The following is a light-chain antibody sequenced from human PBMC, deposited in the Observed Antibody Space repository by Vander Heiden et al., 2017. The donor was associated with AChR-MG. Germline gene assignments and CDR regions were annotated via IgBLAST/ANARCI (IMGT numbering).Light chain of an antibody. Sequence: EIVMTQSPATLSVSPGERATISCRASESVSSNVAWYQQKPGQAPRLLNYGASTRATGIPARFSGSGSGTEFTLTISSLQSEDFAVYYCQQYNNWLTFGGGTKVEIK. CDR2: GAS. J-gene: IGKJ4*01. CDR3: QQYNNWLT. V-gene: IGKV3-15*01. CDR1: ESVSSN.